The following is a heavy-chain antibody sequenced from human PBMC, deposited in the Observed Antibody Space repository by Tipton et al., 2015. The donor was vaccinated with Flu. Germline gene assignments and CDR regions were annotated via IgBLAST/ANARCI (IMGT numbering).Heavy chain of an antibody. Sequence: GSLRLSCAASGFSFSSYWMSWARQAPGKGLEWVATIKHDGSEKYYVDSMKGRFTISRDNAENSLYLQMNSLRAEDTAVYYCARVIQYSDSHYMDVWGKGTTVTVSS. CDR2: IKHDGSEK. CDR1: GFSFSSYW. V-gene: IGHV3-7*01. J-gene: IGHJ6*03. CDR3: ARVIQYSDSHYMDV. D-gene: IGHD2/OR15-2a*01.